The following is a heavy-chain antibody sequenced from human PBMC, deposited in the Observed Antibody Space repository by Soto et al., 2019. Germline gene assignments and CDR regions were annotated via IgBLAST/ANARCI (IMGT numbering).Heavy chain of an antibody. V-gene: IGHV1-69*13. CDR2: SIPIFGTA. Sequence: SVKVSSKASGGTISSKAISSVRQATEQGLEWMRGSIPIFGTANYAQKFQGRVTITADESTSTAYMELSSLRSEDTAVYYCARARHGSWSYFFSGSDYYYYGMDVWGQGTTVTVSS. D-gene: IGHD3-10*01. J-gene: IGHJ6*02. CDR1: GGTISSKA. CDR3: ARARHGSWSYFFSGSDYYYYGMDV.